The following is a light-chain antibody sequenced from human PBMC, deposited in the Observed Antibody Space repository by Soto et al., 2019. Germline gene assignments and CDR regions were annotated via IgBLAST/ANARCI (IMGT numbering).Light chain of an antibody. CDR3: QQYESYPMT. CDR1: QSISSW. CDR2: KAS. J-gene: IGKJ4*01. Sequence: DSPMTQYPSTLSASVGDRVTITCRASQSISSWLAWYQQKPGKAPKLLISKASTLQSGVPPRFSGSGSGTGFTLTISSLQPYDFATYYCQQYESYPMTFGGGTKVEIK. V-gene: IGKV1-5*03.